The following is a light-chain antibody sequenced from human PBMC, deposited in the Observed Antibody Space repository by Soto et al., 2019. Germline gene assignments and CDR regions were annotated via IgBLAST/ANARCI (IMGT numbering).Light chain of an antibody. Sequence: QSALAQPPSASGSPGQSVTISCTGTSSDVGGYNYVSWYQQHPGKAPKLMIYEVSKTPSGVPDRFSGSKSGNTASLTVSGLQAEDEADYYCSSYAGSNNYVFGTGTKVNVL. J-gene: IGLJ1*01. V-gene: IGLV2-8*01. CDR1: SSDVGGYNY. CDR2: EVS. CDR3: SSYAGSNNYV.